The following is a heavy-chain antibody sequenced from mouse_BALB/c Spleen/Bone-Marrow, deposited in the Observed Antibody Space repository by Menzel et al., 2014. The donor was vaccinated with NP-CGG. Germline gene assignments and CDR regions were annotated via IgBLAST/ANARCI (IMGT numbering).Heavy chain of an antibody. CDR3: ARGGHDFSLDY. CDR1: GYTFTDKW. V-gene: IGHV1-69*01. D-gene: IGHD2-4*01. Sequence: QVQLQQSGAEFVMPGASVKMSCKASGYTFTDKWMHWVKQRPGQGLEWIGAIGTSDSYINYNQKFKGKASLTVAASSSTAYMHLSSLTSDNSAVYYCARGGHDFSLDYWGQGTSVIVSS. J-gene: IGHJ4*01. CDR2: IGTSDSYI.